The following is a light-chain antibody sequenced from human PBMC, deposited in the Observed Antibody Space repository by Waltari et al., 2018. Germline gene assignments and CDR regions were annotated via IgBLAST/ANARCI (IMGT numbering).Light chain of an antibody. V-gene: IGKV1-39*01. CDR1: QSISSY. J-gene: IGKJ4*01. Sequence: DLQMTQSPSSLSASVGDRVTIPCRASQSISSYLNWYQQKPGKAPKLLIYAASSLQSGVPSRFSGSGSGTDFTLTISSLQPEDFATYYCQQSYSTPTFGGGTKVEIK. CDR2: AAS. CDR3: QQSYSTPT.